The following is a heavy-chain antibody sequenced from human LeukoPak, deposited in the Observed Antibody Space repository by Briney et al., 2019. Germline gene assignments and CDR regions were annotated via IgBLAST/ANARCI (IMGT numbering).Heavy chain of an antibody. CDR3: ARNGRVRRVVKDLFEY. Sequence: ASVRVSCKTSGYTFTDYDITWVRQAPGQGLEWMGRVSPYNGNTYYSQRFQDRVTITKNTSTGTAYMDLRNLRTDDTAMYYCARNGRVRRVVKDLFEYWGQGTLVAVSS. CDR2: VSPYNGNT. J-gene: IGHJ4*02. CDR1: GYTFTDYD. D-gene: IGHD3-10*01. V-gene: IGHV1-18*01.